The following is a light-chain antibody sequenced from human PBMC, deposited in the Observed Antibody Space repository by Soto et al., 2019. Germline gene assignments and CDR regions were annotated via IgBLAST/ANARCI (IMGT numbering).Light chain of an antibody. Sequence: QSVLTQPPSVSAAPGQKVTISCSGSSYNIGANYVSWYQQLPGTAPKLLIYDNDKRPSGIPDRFSASKSGTSATLGITGLQTGDEADYCCGAWDSSLSAGVFGGGTKLTVL. V-gene: IGLV1-51*01. CDR3: GAWDSSLSAGV. CDR2: DND. CDR1: SYNIGANY. J-gene: IGLJ2*01.